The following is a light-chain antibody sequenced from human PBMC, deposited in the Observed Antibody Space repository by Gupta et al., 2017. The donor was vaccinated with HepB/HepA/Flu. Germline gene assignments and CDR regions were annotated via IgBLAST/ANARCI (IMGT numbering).Light chain of an antibody. CDR2: ANN. J-gene: IGLJ3*02. CDR1: SSNIGAAYD. V-gene: IGLV1-40*01. Sequence: QSVLTQPPSVSGAPGPRVNLSCTGSSSNIGAAYDVHWYHQFPGTAPKLLIYANNNRPSGVSDRFSGSKSGTSASLAITGLQAEDEAGYYCQSYDTSLTSWVFGGGTKLTVL. CDR3: QSYDTSLTSWV.